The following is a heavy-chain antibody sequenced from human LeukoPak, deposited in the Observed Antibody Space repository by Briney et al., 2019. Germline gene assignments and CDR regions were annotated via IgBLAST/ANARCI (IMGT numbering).Heavy chain of an antibody. J-gene: IGHJ4*02. V-gene: IGHV3-23*01. CDR1: GFTFSNYA. D-gene: IGHD6-19*01. CDR3: AKETLSGLLTIDY. Sequence: GGSLRLSCAGSGFTFSNYAMSWVRQAPGKGLEWVSAISGSGDSTYYADSVKGRFIISRDNSKNTLYLQISSLRAEDTAIYYCAKETLSGLLTIDYWGQGTLVTVSS. CDR2: ISGSGDST.